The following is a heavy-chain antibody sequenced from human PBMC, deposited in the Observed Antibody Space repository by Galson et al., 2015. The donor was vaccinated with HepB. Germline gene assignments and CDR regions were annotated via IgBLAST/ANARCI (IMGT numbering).Heavy chain of an antibody. D-gene: IGHD3-10*01. CDR3: AKGLWFGEFIGGFDY. V-gene: IGHV3-30*18. J-gene: IGHJ4*02. CDR1: GFTFSSYG. CDR2: ISYDGSNK. Sequence: SLRLSCAASGFTFSSYGVHWVRQAPGKGLEWVAVISYDGSNKYYADSVKGRFTIPRDNSKNTLYLQMNSLRAEDTAVYYCAKGLWFGEFIGGFDYWGQGTLVTVSS.